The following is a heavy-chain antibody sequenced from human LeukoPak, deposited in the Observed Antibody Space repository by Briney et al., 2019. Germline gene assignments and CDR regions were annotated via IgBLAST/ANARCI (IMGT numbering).Heavy chain of an antibody. Sequence: GASVKVSCKASGGTFSSYAISWVRQAPGQGLEWMGGIIPIFGTANYAQKFQGRVTITADESTSTAYMELSSLRSEDTAVYYCAFITVVRGVIPYGMDVWGKGTTVTVSS. CDR1: GGTFSSYA. D-gene: IGHD3-10*01. CDR2: IIPIFGTA. V-gene: IGHV1-69*13. CDR3: AFITVVRGVIPYGMDV. J-gene: IGHJ6*04.